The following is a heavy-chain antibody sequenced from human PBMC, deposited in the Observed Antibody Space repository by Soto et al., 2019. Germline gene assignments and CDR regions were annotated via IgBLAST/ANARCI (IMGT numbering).Heavy chain of an antibody. Sequence: QVQLVQSGAEVKKPWSSVKVSCKASGGTFSSYAISWVRQAPEQGLEWMGGIIPIFGTAYYAQKFQGRVTITADEYTSTAYMELISVRCEDTAVYYCARGGIAVAGTEAPFDYWGQGTLVPVSS. D-gene: IGHD6-19*01. J-gene: IGHJ4*02. CDR1: GGTFSSYA. CDR2: IIPIFGTA. CDR3: ARGGIAVAGTEAPFDY. V-gene: IGHV1-69*01.